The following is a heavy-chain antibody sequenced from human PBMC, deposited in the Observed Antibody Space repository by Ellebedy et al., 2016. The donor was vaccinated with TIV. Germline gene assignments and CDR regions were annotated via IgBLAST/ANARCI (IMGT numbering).Heavy chain of an antibody. CDR3: AKDQGGSYLWFSTNCLFDY. D-gene: IGHD1-26*01. J-gene: IGHJ4*02. CDR2: ISYDGSKK. V-gene: IGHV3-30*18. CDR1: GCKFSSRG. Sequence: GESLKISXAASGCKFSSRGVHWVRQAPAKGLEWVALISYDGSKKYYVDSVKGRFTISRDNSKNTLYLEMNSLRAEDTAVYYCAKDQGGSYLWFSTNCLFDYWGQGTLVTVSS.